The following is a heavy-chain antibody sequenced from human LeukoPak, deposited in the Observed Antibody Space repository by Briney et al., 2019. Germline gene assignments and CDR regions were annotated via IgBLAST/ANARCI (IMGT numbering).Heavy chain of an antibody. J-gene: IGHJ3*02. V-gene: IGHV1-69*05. CDR2: IIPIFGTA. CDR1: GGTFSSYA. CDR3: AKPLIAVAGTSAFDI. D-gene: IGHD6-19*01. Sequence: SVKVSCKASGGTFSSYAISWVRQAPGQGLEWMGRIIPIFGTANYAQKFQGRVTITTDESTSTAYMELSSLRSEDTAVNYCAKPLIAVAGTSAFDIWGQGTMVTVSS.